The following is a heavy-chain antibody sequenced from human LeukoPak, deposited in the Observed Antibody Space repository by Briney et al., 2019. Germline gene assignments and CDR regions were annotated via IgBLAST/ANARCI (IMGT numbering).Heavy chain of an antibody. CDR1: GFTFSSYG. CDR2: IWFNGINK. CDR3: ARDLEDSSPFGAFDL. J-gene: IGHJ3*01. D-gene: IGHD3-22*01. V-gene: IGHV3-33*01. Sequence: SGRSLRLSCAASGFTFSSYGMQWVRQAPGKGLEWVAAIWFNGINKYHADSLKGRFTISRDNSKNMLYLQMNSLRAEDTAVYYCARDLEDSSPFGAFDLWGQGTMVTVSS.